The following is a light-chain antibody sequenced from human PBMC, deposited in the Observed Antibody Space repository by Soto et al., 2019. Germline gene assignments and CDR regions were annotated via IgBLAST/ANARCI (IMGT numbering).Light chain of an antibody. V-gene: IGKV3-20*01. Sequence: EMVLTQSPGTLSLSPGERATLSCRASESVASNYLAWYQHKPGQAPRLLFFGASNRATGIPDRFSGSGSGTDFTLTISSLEPEDFAVYYCHQYGSSPWTLGQGTKVDIK. CDR1: ESVASNY. CDR3: HQYGSSPWT. CDR2: GAS. J-gene: IGKJ1*01.